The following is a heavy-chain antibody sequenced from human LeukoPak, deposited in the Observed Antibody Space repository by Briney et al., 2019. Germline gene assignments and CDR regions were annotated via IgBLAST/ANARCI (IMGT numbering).Heavy chain of an antibody. CDR3: VRRVVVADYFDY. D-gene: IGHD2-15*01. V-gene: IGHV3-30*03. J-gene: IGHJ4*02. CDR2: ISYDGSNK. Sequence: GGSLRLSCAASGFTFSSYGMHWVRQAPGKGLEWVAVISYDGSNKYYTDSVKGRFTISRDNSKNTLYLQMNSLRAEDTAVYYCVRRVVVADYFDYWGQGTLVTVSS. CDR1: GFTFSSYG.